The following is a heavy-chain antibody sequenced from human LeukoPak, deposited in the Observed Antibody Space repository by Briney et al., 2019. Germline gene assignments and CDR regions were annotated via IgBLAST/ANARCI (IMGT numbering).Heavy chain of an antibody. Sequence: GGSLRLSCAASGFTFSNYWMSWVRQAPGKGLEWVANIKQDGSEKYYVDSVKGRFTISRDNAKNSLYLQMNSLRAEDTAVYYCARGLLDDYGDPGAFDIWGQGTMVTVSS. CDR1: GFTFSNYW. CDR2: IKQDGSEK. V-gene: IGHV3-7*01. D-gene: IGHD4-17*01. CDR3: ARGLLDDYGDPGAFDI. J-gene: IGHJ3*02.